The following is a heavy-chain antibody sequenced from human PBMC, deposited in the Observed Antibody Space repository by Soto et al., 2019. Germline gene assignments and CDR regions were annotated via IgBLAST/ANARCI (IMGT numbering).Heavy chain of an antibody. CDR3: ARERRSTSGGYYYYGMAV. V-gene: IGHV3-30-3*01. Sequence: QVQLVESGGGVVQPGRSLRLSCAASGFTFSSYAIHWVRQAPGTGLEWVAVISYDGSNKYYADSVKGRFTISRDNSKNSVYLQMNSPRAEDTAVYYCARERRSTSGGYYYYGMAVWGQGATVTVSS. J-gene: IGHJ6*02. D-gene: IGHD2-2*01. CDR2: ISYDGSNK. CDR1: GFTFSSYA.